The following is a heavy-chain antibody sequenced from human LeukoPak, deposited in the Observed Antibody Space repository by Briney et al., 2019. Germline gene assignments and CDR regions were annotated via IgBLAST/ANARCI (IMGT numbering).Heavy chain of an antibody. J-gene: IGHJ4*02. CDR3: ARMRYDSSGYYKYYFDY. CDR2: IIPVFGTA. Sequence: ASVNVSCKASGGTFSSYAISWVRQAPGQGLDWMGRIIPVFGTANYAQKFQGRVTITTDESTSTAYMELSSLRSEDTAVYYCARMRYDSSGYYKYYFDYWGQGTLVTVSS. D-gene: IGHD3-22*01. CDR1: GGTFSSYA. V-gene: IGHV1-69*05.